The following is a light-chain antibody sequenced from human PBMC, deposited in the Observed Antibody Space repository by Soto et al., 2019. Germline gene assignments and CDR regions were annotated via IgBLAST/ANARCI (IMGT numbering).Light chain of an antibody. CDR3: GADHGSGANFVKV. V-gene: IGLV9-49*03. J-gene: IGLJ2*01. Sequence: QLVLTQPPSASASLGASVTLTCTLSSGYSDYNVDWYQQRPGKGPRLVMRVGPGGIVGSKGNGIPDRFSVLGFGLNRYLTIKNIQEEDESDYHCGADHGSGANFVKVFGGGTKVTVL. CDR2: VGPGGIVG. CDR1: SGYSDYN.